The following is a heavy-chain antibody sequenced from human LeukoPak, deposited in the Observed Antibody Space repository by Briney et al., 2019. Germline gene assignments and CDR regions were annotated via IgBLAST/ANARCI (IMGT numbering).Heavy chain of an antibody. D-gene: IGHD3-16*02. J-gene: IGHJ4*02. Sequence: GSSVKVSCKASGGTFSSYAISWVRQAPGQGPEWMGRIIPILGIANYAQKFQGSVTITADKSTSTAYMELSSLRSEDTAVYYCARSSYSYDYVWGSYRYWGQGTLVTVSS. V-gene: IGHV1-69*04. CDR1: GGTFSSYA. CDR3: ARSSYSYDYVWGSYRY. CDR2: IIPILGIA.